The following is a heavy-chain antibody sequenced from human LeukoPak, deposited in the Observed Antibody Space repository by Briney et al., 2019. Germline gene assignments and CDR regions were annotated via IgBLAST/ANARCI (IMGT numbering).Heavy chain of an antibody. Sequence: GGSLRLSCAASGFTFSSYSMNWVRQAPGKGLEWVSCISSCSSNIYYADNVKGRVTISRDNAKNSPCLQMNSLRSEDTAVYYCARVTETRFDYWGQGTLVTVSS. J-gene: IGHJ4*02. D-gene: IGHD4-17*01. CDR2: ISSCSSNI. CDR3: ARVTETRFDY. V-gene: IGHV3-48*01. CDR1: GFTFSSYS.